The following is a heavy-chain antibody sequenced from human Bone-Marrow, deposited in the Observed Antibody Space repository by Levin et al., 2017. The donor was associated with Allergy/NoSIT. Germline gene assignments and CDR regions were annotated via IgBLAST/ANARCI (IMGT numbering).Heavy chain of an antibody. V-gene: IGHV3-48*01. J-gene: IGHJ4*02. D-gene: IGHD6-19*01. CDR1: GFTFSSYS. CDR2: ISSSSSTI. CDR3: ARGTFIAVAGQLDY. Sequence: PGESLKISCAASGFTFSSYSMNWVRQAPGKGLEWVSYISSSSSTIYYADSVKGRFTISRDNAKNSLYLQMNSLRAEDTAVYYCARGTFIAVAGQLDYWGQGTLVTVSS.